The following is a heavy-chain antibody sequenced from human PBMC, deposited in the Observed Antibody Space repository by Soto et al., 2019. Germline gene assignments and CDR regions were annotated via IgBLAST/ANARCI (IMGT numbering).Heavy chain of an antibody. CDR1: GGSISSYY. CDR2: IYYSGST. V-gene: IGHV4-59*01. J-gene: IGHJ2*01. Sequence: QVQLQESGPGLVKPSETLSLTCTVSGGSISSYYWSWIRQPPGKGLEWIGYIYYSGSTNYNPSLKSRVTISVDTSKSQFSLKLSSVTAADTAVYYCARGAYDSSGYYPWGRRYFDLWGRGTLVTVSS. CDR3: ARGAYDSSGYYPWGRRYFDL. D-gene: IGHD3-22*01.